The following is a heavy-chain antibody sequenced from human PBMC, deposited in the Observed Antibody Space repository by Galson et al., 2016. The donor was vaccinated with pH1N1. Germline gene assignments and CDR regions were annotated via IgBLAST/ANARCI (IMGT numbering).Heavy chain of an antibody. CDR3: AKESGEDWSGSKRYSFDY. V-gene: IGHV3-30*18. CDR2: ISYDGSVE. Sequence: SLRLSCAASGFTFSSFGMHWVRQAPGKGLEWMAVISYDGSVEYYGDSVKGRFSISRDNSKNTLYLQMNSLRPEDTAVYYCAKESGEDWSGSKRYSFDYWDQGALVTVSS. CDR1: GFTFSSFG. J-gene: IGHJ4*02. D-gene: IGHD3-3*01.